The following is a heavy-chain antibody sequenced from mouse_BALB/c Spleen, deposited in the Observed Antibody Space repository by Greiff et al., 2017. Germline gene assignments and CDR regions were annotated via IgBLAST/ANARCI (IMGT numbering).Heavy chain of an antibody. D-gene: IGHD2-4*01. CDR3: ARDINDYDGYAMDY. V-gene: IGHV5-6-3*01. Sequence: EVLLLQSGAGLVQPGGSLKLSCAASGFTFSSYCMSWVRQTPDKRLELVATINSNGGSTYYPESVKGRFTISRDNAKNTLYLQMSSLKSEDTAVYYCARDINDYDGYAMDYWGQGTSVTVSS. CDR1: GFTFSSYC. CDR2: INSNGGST. J-gene: IGHJ4*01.